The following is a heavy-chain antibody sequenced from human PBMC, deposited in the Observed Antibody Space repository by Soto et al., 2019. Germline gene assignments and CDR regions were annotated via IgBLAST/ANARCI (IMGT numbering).Heavy chain of an antibody. V-gene: IGHV3-23*01. D-gene: IGHD3-3*01. CDR2: ISGSGGST. Sequence: GGSLRLSCAASGFTFSSYAMSWVRQAPGKGLEWVSAISGSGGSTYYADSVKGRFTISRDNSKNTLYLQMSSLRAEDTAVYYCAKGSYDFWSGAPTFGGQGTLVTVSS. CDR3: AKGSYDFWSGAPTF. CDR1: GFTFSSYA. J-gene: IGHJ4*02.